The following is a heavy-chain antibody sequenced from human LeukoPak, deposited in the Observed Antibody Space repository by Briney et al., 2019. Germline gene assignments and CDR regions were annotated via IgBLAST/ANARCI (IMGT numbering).Heavy chain of an antibody. CDR2: INGNGGGS. Sequence: GGSLRLSCAASGFTFSDHAMSWVRQAPAKGLEWVSSINGNGGGSYYIDSVKGRFTVSRDNSENALYLQMNNLRTEDTAVYYCAKRSLSGTWYFDLWGRGTLVIVSS. CDR3: AKRSLSGTWYFDL. J-gene: IGHJ2*01. CDR1: GFTFSDHA. V-gene: IGHV3-23*01. D-gene: IGHD3-3*01.